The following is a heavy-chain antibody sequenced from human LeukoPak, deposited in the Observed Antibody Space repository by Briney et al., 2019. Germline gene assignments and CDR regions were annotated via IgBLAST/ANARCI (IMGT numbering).Heavy chain of an antibody. J-gene: IGHJ4*02. Sequence: PGGSLRLSCAASGFTFSSCSMNWVRQAPGKGLEWVSYISSSSSYIYYADSVKGRFTISRDNAKNSLYLQMNSLRAEDTAVYYCARDRGGPYSSSLQWGQGTLVTVSS. V-gene: IGHV3-21*05. CDR3: ARDRGGPYSSSLQ. CDR1: GFTFSSCS. CDR2: ISSSSSYI. D-gene: IGHD6-13*01.